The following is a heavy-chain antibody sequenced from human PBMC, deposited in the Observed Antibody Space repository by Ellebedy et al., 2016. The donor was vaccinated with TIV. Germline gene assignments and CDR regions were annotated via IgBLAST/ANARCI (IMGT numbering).Heavy chain of an antibody. V-gene: IGHV3-23*01. CDR1: GFAFQNYA. CDR2: ISGGGANT. Sequence: PGGSLRLSCAASGFAFQNYATSWVRQAPGKGLEWVSAISGGGANTYYADSMTGRFTISRDNSKNTRYLQMSGLRAEDTAQYYCAKASRYSSGWYFLSWGRGTLVTVSA. CDR3: AKASRYSSGWYFLS. D-gene: IGHD6-19*01. J-gene: IGHJ4*02.